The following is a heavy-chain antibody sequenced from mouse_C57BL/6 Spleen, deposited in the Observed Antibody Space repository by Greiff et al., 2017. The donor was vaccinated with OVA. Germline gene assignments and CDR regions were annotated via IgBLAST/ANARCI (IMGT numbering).Heavy chain of an antibody. V-gene: IGHV3-6*01. Sequence: EVQLQESGPGLVKPSQSLSPTCSVTGYSITSGYYWNWIRQFPGNKLEWMGYISYDGSNNYNPSLKNRISITRDTSKNQFFLKLNSVTTEDTATYYCARDSSYFDYWGQGTTLTVSS. J-gene: IGHJ2*01. D-gene: IGHD1-1*01. CDR3: ARDSSYFDY. CDR1: GYSITSGYY. CDR2: ISYDGSN.